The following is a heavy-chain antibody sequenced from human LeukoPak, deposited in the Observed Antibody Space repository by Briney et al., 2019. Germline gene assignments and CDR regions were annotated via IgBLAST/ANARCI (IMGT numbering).Heavy chain of an antibody. CDR1: GFTFSNAW. Sequence: GGSLRLSCAASGFTFSNAWMNWVRQAPGKGLVWVSRINSDGSSTSYADSVEGRFTISRDNAKNTLYLQMNSLRAEDKAVYYCAKGGSYPIDYWGQGALVTVSS. J-gene: IGHJ4*02. CDR3: AKGGSYPIDY. CDR2: INSDGSST. D-gene: IGHD1-26*01. V-gene: IGHV3-74*01.